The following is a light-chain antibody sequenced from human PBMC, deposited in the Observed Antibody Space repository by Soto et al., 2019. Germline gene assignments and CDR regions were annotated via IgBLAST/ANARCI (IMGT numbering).Light chain of an antibody. CDR2: GNN. V-gene: IGLV1-40*01. CDR1: SSNIGANYD. J-gene: IGLJ1*01. Sequence: QSALTHPPSVSGAPGQRVTISCTGSSSNIGANYDVHWYQHRPGTAPKLLILGNNNRPSGVPDRFSGSKSGTSASLAITGLQAEDEGDYYCQSYDSTLSARYVFGTGTKVTVL. CDR3: QSYDSTLSARYV.